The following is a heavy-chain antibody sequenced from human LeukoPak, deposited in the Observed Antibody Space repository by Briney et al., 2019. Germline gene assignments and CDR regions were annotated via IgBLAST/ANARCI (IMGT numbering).Heavy chain of an antibody. CDR3: ATIGGGYYRPFDY. CDR1: GFTVSNNY. Sequence: TPGGSLRLSCAASGFTVSNNYMSWVRQAPGKGLEWVSSISSSSSYIYYADSVKGRFTISRDNSKNTLYLQMNSLRAEDTAVYYCATIGGGYYRPFDYWGQGTLVTVSS. V-gene: IGHV3-21*01. J-gene: IGHJ4*02. D-gene: IGHD1-26*01. CDR2: ISSSSSYI.